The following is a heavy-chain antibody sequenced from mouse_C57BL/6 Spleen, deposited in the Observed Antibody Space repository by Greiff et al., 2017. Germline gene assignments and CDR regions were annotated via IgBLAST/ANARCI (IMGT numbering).Heavy chain of an antibody. J-gene: IGHJ1*03. Sequence: EVKLMESGGGLVQPGGSLKLSCAASGFTFSDYYMYWVRQTPEKRLEWVAYISNGGGSTYYPDTVKGRFTISRDNAKNTLYLQMSRLKSEDTAMYYCARQGYSNYLWYFDVWGTGTTVTVSS. CDR1: GFTFSDYY. CDR2: ISNGGGST. D-gene: IGHD2-5*01. CDR3: ARQGYSNYLWYFDV. V-gene: IGHV5-12*01.